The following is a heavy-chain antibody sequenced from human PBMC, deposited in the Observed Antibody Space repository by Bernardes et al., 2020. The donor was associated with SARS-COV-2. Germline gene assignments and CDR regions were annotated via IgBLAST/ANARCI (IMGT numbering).Heavy chain of an antibody. Sequence: SETLSLTCSVSGGSINYQYWSWIRQSPGKGLEWLGFIHYTGRTKYNPSLKSRVTISMDMSKNQFSLNQSSVTAADTAVYYCARDFGDFGEYNYYYYGIDVWGQGTTVTVS. CDR2: IHYTGRT. CDR3: ARDFGDFGEYNYYYYGIDV. D-gene: IGHD3-10*01. V-gene: IGHV4-59*11. J-gene: IGHJ6*02. CDR1: GGSINYQY.